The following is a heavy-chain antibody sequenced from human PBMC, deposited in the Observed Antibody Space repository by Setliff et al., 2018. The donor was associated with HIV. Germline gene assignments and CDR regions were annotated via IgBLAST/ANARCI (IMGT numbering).Heavy chain of an antibody. CDR1: GGSISSGTYY. J-gene: IGHJ5*02. CDR2: IYTSGTT. V-gene: IGHV4-61*09. D-gene: IGHD2-15*01. CDR3: ARDRICSGGSCYVGWFDP. Sequence: TLSLTCTVSGGSISSGTYYWSWIRQPAGKGLEWIGHIYTSGTTNYNPSLKSRVTISLDTSKNQFSLKLSSVTAADTAVYYCARDRICSGGSCYVGWFDPWGQGTLVTVSS.